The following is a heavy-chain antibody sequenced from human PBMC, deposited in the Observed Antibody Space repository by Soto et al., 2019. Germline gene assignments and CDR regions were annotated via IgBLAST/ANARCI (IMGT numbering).Heavy chain of an antibody. CDR1: GFTFSSYS. Sequence: EVQLVESGGGLVKPGGSLRLSCAASGFTFSSYSMNWVRQAPGKGLEWVSSISSSSNYIYYADSVKGRFTISRDNAKNSLYLQMNSLRAEDTAVYYCARFDYGDHGTPVGGFAPWGQGTLVTVPP. CDR3: ARFDYGDHGTPVGGFAP. CDR2: ISSSSNYI. D-gene: IGHD4-17*01. J-gene: IGHJ5*02. V-gene: IGHV3-21*01.